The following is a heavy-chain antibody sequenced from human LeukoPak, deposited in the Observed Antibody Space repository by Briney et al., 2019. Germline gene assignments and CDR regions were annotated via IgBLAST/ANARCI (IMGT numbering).Heavy chain of an antibody. V-gene: IGHV3-23*01. CDR3: AKSYYGSGSMLVVDY. CDR2: IRGSGGST. CDR1: GFTFSSYA. Sequence: GGSLRLSCAASGFTFSSYAMSWVRQAPGKGLEWVSAIRGSGGSTYYADPVKGRFTISRDNSKNTLYLQMNSLRAEDTAVYYCAKSYYGSGSMLVVDYWGQGTLVTVSS. D-gene: IGHD3-10*01. J-gene: IGHJ4*02.